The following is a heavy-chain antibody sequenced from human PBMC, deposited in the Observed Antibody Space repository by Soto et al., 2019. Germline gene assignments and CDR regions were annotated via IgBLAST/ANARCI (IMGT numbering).Heavy chain of an antibody. CDR2: IYYSGST. D-gene: IGHD1-1*01. Sequence: QVQLQESGPGLVKPSQTLSLTCTVSGGSISSGGYYWSWIRQHPGKGLEWIGYIYYSGSTYYNPSPQSRGTISGDPSKNQFFLKPSCVTAADTAVYYCAGWPQLEPRFDYWGQGTLVTVSS. V-gene: IGHV4-31*03. CDR1: GGSISSGGYY. J-gene: IGHJ4*02. CDR3: AGWPQLEPRFDY.